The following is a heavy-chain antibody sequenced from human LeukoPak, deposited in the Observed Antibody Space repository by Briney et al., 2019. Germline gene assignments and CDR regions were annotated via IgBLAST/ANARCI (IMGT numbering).Heavy chain of an antibody. J-gene: IGHJ4*01. D-gene: IGHD3-3*01. CDR2: ISSSSSYI. V-gene: IGHV3-21*01. Sequence: GGSLRLSCAVSGFTLSSFSMSWVRQAPGKGLEWVSSISSSSSYIYYADSVKGRFTISRDNAKNSLYLQMNSLRAEDTAVYYCARRGLDFWSGYLDYWGQGTLVTVSS. CDR1: GFTLSSFS. CDR3: ARRGLDFWSGYLDY.